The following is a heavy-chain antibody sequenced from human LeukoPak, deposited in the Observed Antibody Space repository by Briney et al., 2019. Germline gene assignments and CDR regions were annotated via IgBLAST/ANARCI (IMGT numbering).Heavy chain of an antibody. D-gene: IGHD5-24*01. Sequence: GASVKVSCKASGYTFSSGYYMHWVRQAPGRGLEWMGWINPNSGGTNYAQKFQGRVTMTRDTSISTAYMELSRLRSDDTAVYYCALRRDGYNDPLGYWGQGTLVTVSS. V-gene: IGHV1-2*02. CDR2: INPNSGGT. CDR1: GYTFSSGYY. J-gene: IGHJ4*02. CDR3: ALRRDGYNDPLGY.